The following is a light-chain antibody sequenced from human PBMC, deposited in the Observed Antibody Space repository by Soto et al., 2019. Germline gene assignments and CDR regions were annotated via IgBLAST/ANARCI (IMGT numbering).Light chain of an antibody. CDR2: GSS. CDR3: QQYGHSPWT. Sequence: EILLTQSPGTLSLSPGERATLSCRASQSVVSSYVAWYQQTPGHAPRLLIYGSSNRATGIPDRFSVSGSGTDFTLTISRLEPEDFAVYYCQQYGHSPWTFGQGTKVDIK. CDR1: QSVVSSY. V-gene: IGKV3-20*01. J-gene: IGKJ1*01.